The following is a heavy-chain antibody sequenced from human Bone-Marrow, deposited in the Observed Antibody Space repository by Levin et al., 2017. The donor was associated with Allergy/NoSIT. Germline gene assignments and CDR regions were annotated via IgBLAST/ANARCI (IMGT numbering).Heavy chain of an antibody. V-gene: IGHV3-7*01. Sequence: LSLTCAASGFTFSDYWMSWVRQAPGKGLEWVANIKQGGSEAYYVDSVKGRFTISRDNAKKSLHLQMDSLRAEDTGIYYCAREEDIALTGWFDPWGQGTLVTVSS. CDR1: GFTFSDYW. CDR3: AREEDIALTGWFDP. J-gene: IGHJ5*02. D-gene: IGHD2-8*02. CDR2: IKQGGSEA.